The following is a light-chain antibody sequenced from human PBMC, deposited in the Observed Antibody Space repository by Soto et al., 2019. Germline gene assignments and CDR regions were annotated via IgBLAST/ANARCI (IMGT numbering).Light chain of an antibody. Sequence: EIVLTQSPATLSLSPGERATLSCRASQSVSRNFAWYQQRPGQAPRLLINDASNRAAGIPARFSGSGSGTDFTLTISNLEPEDFAVYYCQQRKNGPPVTFGQGTRLEI. CDR1: QSVSRN. J-gene: IGKJ5*01. CDR3: QQRKNGPPVT. CDR2: DAS. V-gene: IGKV3-11*01.